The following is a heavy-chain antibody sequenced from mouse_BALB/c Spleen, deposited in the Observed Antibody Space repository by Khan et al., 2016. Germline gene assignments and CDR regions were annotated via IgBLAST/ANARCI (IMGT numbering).Heavy chain of an antibody. Sequence: QIQLVQSGPELKKPGKTVKISCKASGYTFTNYGMNWVKQAPGKGLKWMGWINTYSGESTYADDFKGRFAFSLETSANTAYLQINNLKNEDTATYFCARYRYYYGSSRYFEVWGAGTTVTVSS. CDR1: GYTFTNYG. J-gene: IGHJ1*01. D-gene: IGHD1-1*01. CDR2: INTYSGES. V-gene: IGHV9-3-1*01. CDR3: ARYRYYYGSSRYFEV.